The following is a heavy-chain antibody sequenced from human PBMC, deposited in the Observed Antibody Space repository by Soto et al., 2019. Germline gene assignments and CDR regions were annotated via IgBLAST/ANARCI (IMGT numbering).Heavy chain of an antibody. CDR2: ISSGGST. Sequence: SETLSLTCSVSGGSINAYYWSWIRQPAGKGLEWLGRISSGGSTIYNPSLKSRVTLSVDTSKNQFSLSLASVTAADTAIYYCARDAYPKWFDFWGQGTQVTVSS. CDR1: GGSINAYY. V-gene: IGHV4-4*07. CDR3: ARDAYPKWFDF. J-gene: IGHJ5*01.